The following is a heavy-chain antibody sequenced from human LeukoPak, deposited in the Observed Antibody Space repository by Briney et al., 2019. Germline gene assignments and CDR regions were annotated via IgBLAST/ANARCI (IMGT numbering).Heavy chain of an antibody. CDR1: GGSISSGSYY. Sequence: ASETLSLTCTVSGGSISSGSYYWTWIRQPAGKGLEWIGRIYTSGSTNFNPSLKSRVTISLDTSKNQFSQKLSSVTAADTAVYYCARAGTQTYFFDYWGQGTLVTVSS. D-gene: IGHD1-14*01. CDR2: IYTSGST. J-gene: IGHJ4*02. CDR3: ARAGTQTYFFDY. V-gene: IGHV4-61*02.